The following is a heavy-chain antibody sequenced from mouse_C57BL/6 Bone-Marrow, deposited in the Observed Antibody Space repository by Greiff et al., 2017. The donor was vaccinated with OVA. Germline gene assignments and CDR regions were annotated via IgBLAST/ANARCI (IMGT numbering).Heavy chain of an antibody. V-gene: IGHV1-78*01. CDR2: IYPRDGST. CDR1: GYTFTDHT. D-gene: IGHD2-1*01. CDR3: ARSGGNYVPWWYFDV. Sequence: VQLQQSDAELVKPGASVKISCTVSGYTFTDHTIHWMKQRPEQGLEWIGYIYPRDGSTKNNEKFKGKATLTADKSSSTAYMQLNSLTSEDSAVYFCARSGGNYVPWWYFDVWGTGTTVTVSS. J-gene: IGHJ1*03.